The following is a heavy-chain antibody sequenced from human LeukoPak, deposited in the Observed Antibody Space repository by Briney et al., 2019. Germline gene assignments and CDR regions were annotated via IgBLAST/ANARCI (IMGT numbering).Heavy chain of an antibody. V-gene: IGHV1-24*01. D-gene: IGHD5-18*01. CDR1: GYTLTEVS. Sequence: ASVKVSCKVSGYTLTEVSLDWVRQTPGKGLEWMGGFDPEHAETIYAQKFQGRVTVTEDTSTDTAYMELSSLRSEDTAVYYCVTDIGADIAKVKGAFDIWGQGTMVIVSS. CDR2: FDPEHAET. J-gene: IGHJ3*02. CDR3: VTDIGADIAKVKGAFDI.